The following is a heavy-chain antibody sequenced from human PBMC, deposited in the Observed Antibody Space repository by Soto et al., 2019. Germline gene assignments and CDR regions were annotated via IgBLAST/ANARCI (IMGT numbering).Heavy chain of an antibody. CDR1: GGTFSNYA. CDR2: IIPGFGSA. CDR3: ASENCANGICYRNYYYFGMDV. V-gene: IGHV1-69*12. D-gene: IGHD2-8*01. Sequence: QVQLVQSGAEVKKPGSSVKVSCKASGGTFSNYAIRWVRQAPGQGLEWMGGIIPGFGSANYAQKFQDRVTSIADESTSTAYMELRSLTSDDTAVYYCASENCANGICYRNYYYFGMDVWGQGTTVIVSS. J-gene: IGHJ6*02.